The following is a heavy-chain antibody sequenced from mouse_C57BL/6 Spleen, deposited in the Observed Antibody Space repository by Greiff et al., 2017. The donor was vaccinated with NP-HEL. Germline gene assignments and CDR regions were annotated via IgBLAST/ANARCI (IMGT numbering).Heavy chain of an antibody. V-gene: IGHV1-55*01. CDR2: IYPGSGST. CDR1: GYTFTSYW. D-gene: IGHD4-1*01. Sequence: QVQLQQPGAELVKPGASVKMSCKASGYTFTSYWITWVKQRPGQGLEWIGDIYPGSGSTNYNEKFKSKATLTVDKSSSTAYMQLSSLTSEDSAVYYCASANWDGGFAYWGQGTLVTVSA. J-gene: IGHJ3*01. CDR3: ASANWDGGFAY.